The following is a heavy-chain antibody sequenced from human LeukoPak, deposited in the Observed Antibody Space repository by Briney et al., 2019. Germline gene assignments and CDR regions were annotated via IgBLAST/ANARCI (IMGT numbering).Heavy chain of an antibody. CDR2: MSPGGGNI. J-gene: IGHJ4*02. CDR1: GFSFSDYH. V-gene: IGHV3-11*01. Sequence: PGGSLRLSCAASGFSFSDYHMIWIRQAPGKGLEWISYMSPGGGNIYFADSVKGRFTLSRGNAKHSLDLQMNSLTAEDTAVYYCSSGRDIAVAGPGGYFDYWGQGTLVTVSS. D-gene: IGHD6-19*01. CDR3: SSGRDIAVAGPGGYFDY.